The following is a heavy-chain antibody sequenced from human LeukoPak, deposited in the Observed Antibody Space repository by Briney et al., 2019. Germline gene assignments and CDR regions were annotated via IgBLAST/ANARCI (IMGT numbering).Heavy chain of an antibody. CDR1: GGSFSGYY. Sequence: SETLSLTCAVYGGSFSGYYWSCIRQPPGKGLEWIGYISYSGIANYNPSLKSRITISLDTSGNQFSLKLSSVTAADTAVYYCASGVWFGELPFDYWGQGTLVTVSS. CDR2: ISYSGIA. J-gene: IGHJ4*02. D-gene: IGHD3-10*01. V-gene: IGHV4-34*11. CDR3: ASGVWFGELPFDY.